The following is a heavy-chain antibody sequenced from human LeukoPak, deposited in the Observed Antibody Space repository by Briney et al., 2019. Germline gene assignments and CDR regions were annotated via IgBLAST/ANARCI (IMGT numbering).Heavy chain of an antibody. CDR2: TNTDGSTT. V-gene: IGHV3-74*01. D-gene: IGHD5-24*01. J-gene: IGHJ4*02. Sequence: GGSLRLSCAASGFTFSRYWVHWVRQAPGKGLVWVSRTNTDGSTTNYADSVKGRFTISRDNAKNTLYLQMNSLRAEDTAVYYCVRDQGGREGYWGQGTLVTVSS. CDR1: GFTFSRYW. CDR3: VRDQGGREGY.